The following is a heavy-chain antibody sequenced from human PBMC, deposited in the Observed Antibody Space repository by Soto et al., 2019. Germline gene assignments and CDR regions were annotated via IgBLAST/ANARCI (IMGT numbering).Heavy chain of an antibody. J-gene: IGHJ6*02. V-gene: IGHV3-74*01. CDR1: GFTFSSYW. CDR2: INSDGSST. Sequence: GSLRLSCAASGFTFSSYWMHWVRQAPGKGLVWVSRINSDGSSTSYADSVKGRFTISRDNAKNTLYLQMNRLRAEDTAVYYCARDRPGLYGMDVWGQGTTVTVSS. CDR3: ARDRPGLYGMDV.